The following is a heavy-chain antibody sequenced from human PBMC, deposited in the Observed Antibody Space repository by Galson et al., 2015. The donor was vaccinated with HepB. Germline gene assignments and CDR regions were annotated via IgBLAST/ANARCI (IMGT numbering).Heavy chain of an antibody. J-gene: IGHJ4*02. CDR1: GFRLTDYA. V-gene: IGHV3-48*01. D-gene: IGHD5-12*01. CDR2: ISSDSTTI. Sequence: SLRLSCAASGFRLTDYAMNWVRRAPGKGLEWAAYISSDSTTIHYADSVKGRFTISRDNAKNSVFLQMNSLRGEDTAVYYCVRDRGSGFGGNDVPSFDYWGRGGLVTVSP. CDR3: VRDRGSGFGGNDVPSFDY.